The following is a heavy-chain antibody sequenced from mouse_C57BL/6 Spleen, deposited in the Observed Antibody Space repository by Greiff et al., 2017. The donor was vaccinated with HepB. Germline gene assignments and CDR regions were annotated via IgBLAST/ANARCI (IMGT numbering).Heavy chain of an antibody. V-gene: IGHV1-15*01. D-gene: IGHD1-1*01. J-gene: IGHJ1*03. CDR1: GYTFTDYE. CDR2: IDPETGGT. CDR3: TRTPPYYGSSDWYFDV. Sequence: VKLMESGAELVRPGASVTLSCKASGYTFTDYEMHWVKQTPVHGLEWIGAIDPETGGTAYNQKFKGKAILTADKSSSTAYMELRSLTSEDSAVYYCTRTPPYYGSSDWYFDVWGTGTTVTVSS.